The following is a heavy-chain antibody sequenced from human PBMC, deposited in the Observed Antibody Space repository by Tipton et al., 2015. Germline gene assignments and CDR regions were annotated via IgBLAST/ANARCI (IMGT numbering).Heavy chain of an antibody. CDR3: ARRATGGYYFDY. J-gene: IGHJ4*02. Sequence: LRLSCTVSGGSIANSRYSWGWVRQPPGRGLEYIGSMYYSGSTYYNPSLKSRVTLSVDMFKDQFSLNVTSVTAADTAVYYCARRATGGYYFDYWGQGTLVTVSS. D-gene: IGHD1-14*01. CDR2: MYYSGST. CDR1: GGSIANSRYS. V-gene: IGHV4-39*01.